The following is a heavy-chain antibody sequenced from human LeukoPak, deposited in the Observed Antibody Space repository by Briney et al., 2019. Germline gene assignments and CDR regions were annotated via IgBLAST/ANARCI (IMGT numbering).Heavy chain of an antibody. CDR2: ISAYNGNT. V-gene: IGHV1-18*01. D-gene: IGHD3-10*01. J-gene: IGHJ6*02. CDR3: ARDYGSGSYYPFYYYGMDV. CDR1: GYTFTSYG. Sequence: ASVKVSCTASGYTFTSYGISWVRQAPGQGLEWMGWISAYNGNTNYAQKLQGRVTMTTDTSTSTAYMELRSLRSDDTAVYYCARDYGSGSYYPFYYYGMDVWGQGTTVTVSS.